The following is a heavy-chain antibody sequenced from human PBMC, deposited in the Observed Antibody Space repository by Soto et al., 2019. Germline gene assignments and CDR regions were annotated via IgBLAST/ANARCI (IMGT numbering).Heavy chain of an antibody. J-gene: IGHJ4*02. CDR2: INHSGST. Sequence: SETLSLTCAVYGGSFTGYYWSWIRQPPGKGLEWIGEINHSGSTNCNPSLKSRDSISVDTSKKQFSLKLRSVIAADTAVYYCARPEDRGYSYGRLDYWGQGTLVT. V-gene: IGHV4-34*01. D-gene: IGHD5-18*01. CDR3: ARPEDRGYSYGRLDY. CDR1: GGSFTGYY.